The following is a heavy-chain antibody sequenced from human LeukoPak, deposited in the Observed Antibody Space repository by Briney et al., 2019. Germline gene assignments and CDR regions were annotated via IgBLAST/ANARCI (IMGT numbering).Heavy chain of an antibody. J-gene: IGHJ6*03. V-gene: IGHV3-21*01. CDR3: AREGSYYYYMDV. CDR2: ISSSSSYI. Sequence: GGSLRLSRAAPGFPFSSYSMNWVRQAPGKGLEWVSSISSSSSYIYYADSVKGRFTISRDNAKNSLYLQMNSLRAEDTAVYYCAREGSYYYYMDVWGKGTTVTVSS. CDR1: GFPFSSYS.